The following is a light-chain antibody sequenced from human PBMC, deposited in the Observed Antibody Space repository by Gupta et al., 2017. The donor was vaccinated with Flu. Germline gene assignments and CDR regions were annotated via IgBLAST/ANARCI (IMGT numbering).Light chain of an antibody. CDR3: QSYDSSLGGSV. V-gene: IGLV1-40*01. Sequence: QSVLTQPPSVSGAPGQRVTISCTGSSSNIGSDFDLHWYQQLPGTAPKLLIYDNNNKPSGVPDRFSGSKSGTSASLAIIGLQAGDEADYYCQSYDSSLGGSVFGGGTKLTVL. CDR2: DNN. CDR1: SSNIGSDFD. J-gene: IGLJ2*01.